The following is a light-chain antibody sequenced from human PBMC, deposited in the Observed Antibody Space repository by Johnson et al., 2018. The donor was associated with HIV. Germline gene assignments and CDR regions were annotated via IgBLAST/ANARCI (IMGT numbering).Light chain of an antibody. J-gene: IGLJ1*01. V-gene: IGLV1-51*02. CDR2: EDT. CDR1: SSDMGNYA. Sequence: QSVLTQPPSVSAAPGQKVTISCSGSSSDMGNYAVSWYQQLPGTAPKLLIYEDTKRPSGIPDRFSGSKSGTSATLGITGLQTGDEADYYCGTWDNSLSAYVFGTGTKVTVL. CDR3: GTWDNSLSAYV.